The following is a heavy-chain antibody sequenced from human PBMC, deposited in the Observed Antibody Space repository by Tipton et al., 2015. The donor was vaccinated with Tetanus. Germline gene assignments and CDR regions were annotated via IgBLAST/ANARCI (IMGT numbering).Heavy chain of an antibody. Sequence: TLSLTCSLSGGSLSSGTFYWDWIRQRPGKGLEWMGNIYYNGNMLENPSLKGRVTLSLDKSKNQFSLNLTSVTAADTAVYYCARTADNWFDPWGQGILVTVSS. J-gene: IGHJ5*02. CDR3: ARTADNWFDP. CDR1: GGSLSSGTFY. D-gene: IGHD2-21*02. CDR2: IYYNGNM. V-gene: IGHV4-39*01.